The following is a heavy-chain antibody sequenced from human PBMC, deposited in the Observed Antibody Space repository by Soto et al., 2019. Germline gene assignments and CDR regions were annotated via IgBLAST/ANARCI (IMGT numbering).Heavy chain of an antibody. J-gene: IGHJ3*01. CDR1: GYSFTTYG. CDR2: ISVYNGDT. Sequence: QVQLVQSGAEVMKPGASVRVSCKASGYSFTTYGISWVRQAPGQGLEYMGWISVYNGDTNYAQKLQGRVTMTTDTSTSTAYMELRSLRSDDTAIYYCARDRRDSVADRRSFDVWGQGTMVNXS. V-gene: IGHV1-18*01. CDR3: ARDRRDSVADRRSFDV. D-gene: IGHD1-26*01.